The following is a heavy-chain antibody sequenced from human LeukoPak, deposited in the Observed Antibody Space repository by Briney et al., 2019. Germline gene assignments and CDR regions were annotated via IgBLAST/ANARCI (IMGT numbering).Heavy chain of an antibody. CDR3: AMGYCSGGSCYGYYYYYMDV. Sequence: PGGSLRLSCTASGFTFSNFVMSWVRQAPGKGLEWVSSISDSGGTIYHTDSVKGRFTTSRDNSKNTLYLQMNSLRAEDTAVYYCAMGYCSGGSCYGYYYYYMDVWGKGTTVTVSS. J-gene: IGHJ6*03. CDR2: ISDSGGTI. CDR1: GFTFSNFV. V-gene: IGHV3-23*01. D-gene: IGHD2-15*01.